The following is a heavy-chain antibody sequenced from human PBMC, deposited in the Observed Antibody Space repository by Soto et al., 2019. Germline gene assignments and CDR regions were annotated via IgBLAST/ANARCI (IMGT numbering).Heavy chain of an antibody. D-gene: IGHD6-19*01. V-gene: IGHV1-69*13. CDR2: IIPIFGTA. CDR1: GGTFSSYA. Sequence: SVKVSCKASGGTFSSYAISWVRQAPGQGLEWMGGIIPIFGTANYAQKFQGRVTITADESTSTAYMELSGLRSEDTAVYYCARDSGGWYGSARDAFDIWGQGTMVTVSS. CDR3: ARDSGGWYGSARDAFDI. J-gene: IGHJ3*02.